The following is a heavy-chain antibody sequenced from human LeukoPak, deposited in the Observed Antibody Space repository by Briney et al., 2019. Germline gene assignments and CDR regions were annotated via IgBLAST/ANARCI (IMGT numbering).Heavy chain of an antibody. V-gene: IGHV3-21*01. D-gene: IGHD7-27*01. CDR3: ARDLHWGSPNPPFDY. Sequence: GGSLRLSCAASGFTFSSYSMNWVRQAPGKGLEWVSSISSSSSYIYYADSVKGRFTISRDNAKNSLYLQMNSLRAEDTAVYYCARDLHWGSPNPPFDYWGQGTLVTVSS. J-gene: IGHJ4*02. CDR1: GFTFSSYS. CDR2: ISSSSSYI.